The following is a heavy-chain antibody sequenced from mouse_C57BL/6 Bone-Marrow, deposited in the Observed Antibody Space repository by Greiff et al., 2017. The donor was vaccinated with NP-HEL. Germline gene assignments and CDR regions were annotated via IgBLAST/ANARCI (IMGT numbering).Heavy chain of an antibody. CDR1: GYTFTDHT. CDR2: IYPRDGST. CDR3: ARERSYYYGSSYGWYFDV. D-gene: IGHD1-1*01. Sequence: QVQLQQPDAELVKPGASVKISCKVSGYTFTDHTIHWMKQRPEQGLEWIGYIYPRDGSTKYNEKFKGKATLTADKSSSTAYMQLNSLTSEDSAVYFCARERSYYYGSSYGWYFDVWGTGTTVTVSS. V-gene: IGHV1-78*01. J-gene: IGHJ1*03.